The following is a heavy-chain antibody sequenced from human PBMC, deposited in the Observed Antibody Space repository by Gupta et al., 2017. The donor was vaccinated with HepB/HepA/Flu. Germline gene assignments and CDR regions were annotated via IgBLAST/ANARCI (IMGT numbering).Heavy chain of an antibody. CDR3: ARVTYCTNAVCYSRYYFDY. J-gene: IGHJ4*02. CDR1: GFTFSNYE. Sequence: EVQLVESGGGLVQPGGSLRLSCAGSGFTFSNYEMNWVRQAPGKGLEWISYITSGGSTISYADSVQGRFTISRDNAKNSLYLQMSSLRAEDTAVYYCARVTYCTNAVCYSRYYFDYWGQRNLVTGSS. CDR2: ITSGGSTI. V-gene: IGHV3-48*03. D-gene: IGHD2-8*01.